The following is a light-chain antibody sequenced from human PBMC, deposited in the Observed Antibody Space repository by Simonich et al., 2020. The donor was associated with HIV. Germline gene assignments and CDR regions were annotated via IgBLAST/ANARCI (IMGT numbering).Light chain of an antibody. CDR2: LGS. V-gene: IGKV2-28*01. J-gene: IGKJ4*01. CDR3: MQALQTPRT. Sequence: DIVMTQSPLSLPVTPGEPASISCRSSQSLLHSTGYNYLDWYLQKPGQSPQLLIYLGSNRASGVPDRFGGSGSGTDFTLKISRVEAEDVGVYYCMQALQTPRTFGGGTKVEIK. CDR1: QSLLHSTGYNY.